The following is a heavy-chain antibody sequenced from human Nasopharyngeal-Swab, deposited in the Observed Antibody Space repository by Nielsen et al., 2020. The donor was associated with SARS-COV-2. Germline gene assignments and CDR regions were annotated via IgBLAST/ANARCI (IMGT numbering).Heavy chain of an antibody. D-gene: IGHD3-3*01. Sequence: SVNVSCQASGCSFSSYAISWVRQAPGQGLEWMGGIIPIFGTANYAQKFQGRVTITADESTSTAYMELSSLRSEDTAVYYCARDNRFLEWLLSGSAVNWFDPWGQGTLVTVSS. CDR2: IIPIFGTA. CDR3: ARDNRFLEWLLSGSAVNWFDP. V-gene: IGHV1-69*13. CDR1: GCSFSSYA. J-gene: IGHJ5*02.